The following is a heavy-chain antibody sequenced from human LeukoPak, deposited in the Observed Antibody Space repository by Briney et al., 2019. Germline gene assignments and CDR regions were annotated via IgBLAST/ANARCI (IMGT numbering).Heavy chain of an antibody. J-gene: IGHJ4*02. D-gene: IGHD6-13*01. CDR2: IYPGDSDT. CDR1: GYTFTSYG. CDR3: ARMGGSSSWTHFDY. Sequence: GASVKVSCKASGYTFTSYGISWVRQAPGQGLEWMGIIYPGDSDTKYSPAFQGQVTISADKSISTAYLQWSSLKASDTAMYYCARMGGSSSWTHFDYWGQGTLVTVSS. V-gene: IGHV5-51*01.